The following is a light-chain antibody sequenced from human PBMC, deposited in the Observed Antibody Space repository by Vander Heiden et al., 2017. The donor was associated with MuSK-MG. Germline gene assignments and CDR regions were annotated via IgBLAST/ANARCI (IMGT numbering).Light chain of an antibody. CDR1: QDINNY. CDR3: QQDEDLPLT. J-gene: IGKJ4*01. CDR2: DAS. Sequence: DSQMTQSPSSLSASVGDRVTVSCQASQDINNYLNWYQQKPGRAPKLLIYDASVLETGAPSRFSGSGSGTYFTLTIDNLQPEEIATYYCQQDEDLPLTFGGGTHVESK. V-gene: IGKV1-33*01.